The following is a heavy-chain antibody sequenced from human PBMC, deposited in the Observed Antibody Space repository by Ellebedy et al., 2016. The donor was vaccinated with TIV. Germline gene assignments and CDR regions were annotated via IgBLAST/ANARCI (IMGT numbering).Heavy chain of an antibody. CDR3: ARDGDHWHIDY. J-gene: IGHJ4*02. D-gene: IGHD4-17*01. CDR2: IKRDGSDE. Sequence: GESLKISXAASGFTFSSYWMTWVRQAPGKGLEWVANIKRDGSDEYYVDSVKGRFTISRDNAKNSLYLQMNSLRGEDTAVYYCARDGDHWHIDYWGQGSLVTVSS. CDR1: GFTFSSYW. V-gene: IGHV3-7*01.